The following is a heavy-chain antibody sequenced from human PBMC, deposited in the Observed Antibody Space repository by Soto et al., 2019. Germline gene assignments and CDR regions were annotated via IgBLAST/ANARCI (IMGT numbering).Heavy chain of an antibody. Sequence: QVQLVQSGAEVKKPGASVKVSCKASGYTFTSYGISWVRQAPGQGLEWMGWISAYNGNRNYAQKLQATVTMPTDTSSGTASMELRSVRSDETAVYYCARSGVGEPRAYWGQGTLVTVSS. J-gene: IGHJ4*02. CDR2: ISAYNGNR. CDR3: ARSGVGEPRAY. D-gene: IGHD3-16*01. CDR1: GYTFTSYG. V-gene: IGHV1-18*01.